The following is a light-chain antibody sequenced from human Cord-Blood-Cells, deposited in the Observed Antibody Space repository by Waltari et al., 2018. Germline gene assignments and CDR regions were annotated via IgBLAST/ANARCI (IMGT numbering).Light chain of an antibody. V-gene: IGKV3-11*01. CDR2: DAS. Sequence: EIVLTQSPATLSLSPGERATLSCRASQSVSSYLAWYQQKPGQAPRLLIDDASNRATGIPARFSGSGSETDFTLTISSLEPEDFAVYYCQQRSNWPYTFGQGTKLEIK. J-gene: IGKJ2*01. CDR3: QQRSNWPYT. CDR1: QSVSSY.